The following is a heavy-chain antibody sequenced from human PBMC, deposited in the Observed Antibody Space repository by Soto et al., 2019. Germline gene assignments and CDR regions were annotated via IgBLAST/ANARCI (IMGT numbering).Heavy chain of an antibody. V-gene: IGHV3-74*01. Sequence: EVQLVESGGGLVQPGGSLRLSCAASGFTFSSYWIHWVRQAPGKGLVWVSRINSDGSRTSYADSVKGRFTISRDNAKNRVYLQMNSLRAEDTVVYYCAVAVAGPTAIGYWGQGTLVTVSS. D-gene: IGHD6-19*01. J-gene: IGHJ4*02. CDR3: AVAVAGPTAIGY. CDR1: GFTFSSYW. CDR2: INSDGSRT.